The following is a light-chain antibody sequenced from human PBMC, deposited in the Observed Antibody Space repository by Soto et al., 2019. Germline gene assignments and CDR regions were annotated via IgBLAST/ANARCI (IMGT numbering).Light chain of an antibody. CDR1: SSNIGTGYD. J-gene: IGLJ2*01. V-gene: IGLV1-40*01. Sequence: QSVLTQPPSVSGAPRQRVTISCTGSSSNIGTGYDVHWYQQLPGTAPKLLIYGNSNRPSGVPDRFSGSRSGTSASLAITGLQAEDEADYYCQSYDSSLSAPFGGGTKVTVL. CDR3: QSYDSSLSAP. CDR2: GNS.